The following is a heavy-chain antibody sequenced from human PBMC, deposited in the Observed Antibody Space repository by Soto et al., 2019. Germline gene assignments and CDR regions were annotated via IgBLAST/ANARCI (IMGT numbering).Heavy chain of an antibody. V-gene: IGHV3-23*01. J-gene: IGHJ5*02. CDR2: IRGTNGNT. CDR1: GFTFSSSA. Sequence: EVQLLESGGGLVQPGGSLRLSCAASGFTFSSSAMSWVRQAPGKGLEWVSAIRGTNGNTHYAESVKGRLTISRDNSKNTLYRQMNFQSAEDTAVYYCAKCTVDTIVTCGWCNWRDPCGQGTLVIISS. D-gene: IGHD5-12*01. CDR3: AKCTVDTIVTCGWCNWRDP.